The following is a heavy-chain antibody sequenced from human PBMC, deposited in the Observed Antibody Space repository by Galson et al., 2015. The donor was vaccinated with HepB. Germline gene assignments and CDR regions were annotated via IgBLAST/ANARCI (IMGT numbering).Heavy chain of an antibody. V-gene: IGHV5-10-1*01. J-gene: IGHJ4*02. CDR3: ARRDGSNKFDY. Sequence: QSGAEVKKPGESLRISCKGSGYSFTNHWITWVRQMPGKGLEWMGRIDPSDSYTNYSPSFQGHGTISADKSINTAYLQWSSLKASDTAMYYCARRDGSNKFDYWGQGTLVTVSS. D-gene: IGHD5-24*01. CDR1: GYSFTNHW. CDR2: IDPSDSYT.